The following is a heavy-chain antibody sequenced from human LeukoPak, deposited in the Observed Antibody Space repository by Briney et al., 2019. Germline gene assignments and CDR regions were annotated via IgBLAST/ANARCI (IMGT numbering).Heavy chain of an antibody. D-gene: IGHD2-15*01. CDR2: INHSGST. J-gene: IGHJ4*02. V-gene: IGHV4-34*01. CDR1: GGSFSGYY. Sequence: PETLSLTCAVYGGSFSGYYWSWIRQPPGKGLEWIGEINHSGSTNYNPSLKSRVTISVDTSKNQFSLKLSSVTAADTAVYYCARERLGYCSGGSCYYFDYWGQGTLVTVSS. CDR3: ARERLGYCSGGSCYYFDY.